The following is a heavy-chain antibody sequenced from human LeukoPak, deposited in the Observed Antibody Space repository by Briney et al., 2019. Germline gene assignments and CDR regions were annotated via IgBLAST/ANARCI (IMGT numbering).Heavy chain of an antibody. CDR2: IYYSGST. CDR1: GGSISGYY. J-gene: IGHJ4*02. V-gene: IGHV4-59*08. D-gene: IGHD1-26*01. CDR3: ARSARELDLDY. Sequence: PSETLSLTCTVSGGSISGYYWSWIRQPPGKGLEWIGYIYYSGSTNYNPSLKSRVTISVDTSKNQFSLKLSSVTAADTAVYYCARSARELDLDYWGQGTLVTVSS.